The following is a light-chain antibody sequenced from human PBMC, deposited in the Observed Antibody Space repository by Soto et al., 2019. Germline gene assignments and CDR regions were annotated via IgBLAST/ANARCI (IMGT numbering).Light chain of an antibody. CDR3: QQSYSNPPWT. CDR2: GVS. J-gene: IGKJ1*01. CDR1: QTISNY. Sequence: IQMAPSPSSLSASVGDRVTITCRTTQTISNYLNWYQQKPGKAPKLLIYGVSTLQSGVPSRFSGSGSGTDFTLTISSLQPEDFATYFCQQSYSNPPWTFGQVTKLYIK. V-gene: IGKV1-39*01.